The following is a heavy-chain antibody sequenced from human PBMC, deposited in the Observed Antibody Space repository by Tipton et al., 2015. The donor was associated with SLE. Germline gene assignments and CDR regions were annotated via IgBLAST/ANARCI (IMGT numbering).Heavy chain of an antibody. D-gene: IGHD6-19*01. V-gene: IGHV3-7*01. CDR2: IAPDGSEE. CDR1: GFYVSGYW. J-gene: IGHJ4*02. Sequence: GSLRLSCAASGFYVSGYWMTWVRQAPGKGLEWVGNIAPDGSEEFYVGSVKGRFTMSRDNTKNSLYLHMTALRADGTAVYYCARGSELWRGDLDYWGQGNLVTVSS. CDR3: ARGSELWRGDLDY.